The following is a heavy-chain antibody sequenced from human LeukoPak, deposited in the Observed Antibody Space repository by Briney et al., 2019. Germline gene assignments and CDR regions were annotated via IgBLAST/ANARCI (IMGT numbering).Heavy chain of an antibody. CDR3: AKDPYSDFWSGYYFFDY. CDR2: VSGSGGFT. J-gene: IGHJ4*02. D-gene: IGHD3-3*01. V-gene: IGHV3-23*01. Sequence: PRGSLRLSCAASRFTFAKYAMSWVRQAPGKGLEWVSGVSGSGGFTYYADSVKGRFTISRDNSKNTLYMQMSSLRAEDTALYYCAKDPYSDFWSGYYFFDYWGQGTLATVSS. CDR1: RFTFAKYA.